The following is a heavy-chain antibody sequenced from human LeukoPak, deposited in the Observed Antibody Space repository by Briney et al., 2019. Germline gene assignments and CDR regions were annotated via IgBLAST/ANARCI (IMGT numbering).Heavy chain of an antibody. CDR3: ARGPFPNYYGSGSFEL. CDR1: GGSLSTYY. J-gene: IGHJ4*02. D-gene: IGHD3-10*01. CDR2: VYFTGSP. Sequence: PSETLSLTCTVSGGSLSTYYWSWLRRPPGKGLEWVGYVYFTGSPKYNPSLKTRVTISQDTSKNQFFLNLRSVTAADTAVCYCARGPFPNYYGSGSFELWGQGALVTVSS. V-gene: IGHV4-59*12.